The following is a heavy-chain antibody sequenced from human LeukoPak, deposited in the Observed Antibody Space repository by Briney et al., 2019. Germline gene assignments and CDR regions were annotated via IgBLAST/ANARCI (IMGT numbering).Heavy chain of an antibody. CDR2: ISSTSTYI. J-gene: IGHJ4*02. CDR1: GFSFSSFT. Sequence: GGSLRLSCAASGFSFSSFTMSWVRQAPGKGLEWVSGISSTSTYIYHADSMEGRFTISRDNAKNSLYLQMNSLRAEDTAVYYCARDRDTMVRGVIGIFDYWGQGTLVTVSS. V-gene: IGHV3-21*01. D-gene: IGHD3-10*01. CDR3: ARDRDTMVRGVIGIFDY.